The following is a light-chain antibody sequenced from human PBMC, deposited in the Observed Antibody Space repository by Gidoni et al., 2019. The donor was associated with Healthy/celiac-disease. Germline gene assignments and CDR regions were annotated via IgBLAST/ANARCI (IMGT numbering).Light chain of an antibody. Sequence: QSVLTQPPSVSGAPGQRVTISCTGSSSNIGAGYDVHWYQQLPGTAPKLLIDGKSNRPSGVPDRFSGSKSGTSASLAITGLQAEDEADYYCQSYDSSLRVFGTGTKVTVL. CDR3: QSYDSSLRV. J-gene: IGLJ1*01. CDR2: GKS. CDR1: SSNIGAGYD. V-gene: IGLV1-40*01.